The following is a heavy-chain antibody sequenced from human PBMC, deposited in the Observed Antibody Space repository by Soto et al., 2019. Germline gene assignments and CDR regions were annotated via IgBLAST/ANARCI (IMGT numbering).Heavy chain of an antibody. Sequence: GGSLILSCAASGFTFSSYGVHWVRQAPGKGLEWVAVISYDGSNKYYADSVKGRFTISRDNSKNTLYLQMNSLRAEDTAVYYCAKDRYSSSRPRYYYYYGMDVWGQGTTVTVSS. CDR1: GFTFSSYG. J-gene: IGHJ6*02. CDR3: AKDRYSSSRPRYYYYYGMDV. D-gene: IGHD6-6*01. V-gene: IGHV3-30*18. CDR2: ISYDGSNK.